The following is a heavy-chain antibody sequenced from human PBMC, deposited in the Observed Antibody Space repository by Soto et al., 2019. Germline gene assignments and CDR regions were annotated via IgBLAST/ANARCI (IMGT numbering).Heavy chain of an antibody. CDR1: GFTFSSYG. CDR2: ISYDGSNK. D-gene: IGHD5-18*01. Sequence: VGSLRLSCAASGFTFSSYGMHWVRQAPGKGLEWVAVISYDGSNKYYADSVKGRFTISRDNSKNTLYLQMNSLRAEDTTVYYCAKDFLAYSYGPLNYWGQGTLVTVSS. CDR3: AKDFLAYSYGPLNY. J-gene: IGHJ4*02. V-gene: IGHV3-30*18.